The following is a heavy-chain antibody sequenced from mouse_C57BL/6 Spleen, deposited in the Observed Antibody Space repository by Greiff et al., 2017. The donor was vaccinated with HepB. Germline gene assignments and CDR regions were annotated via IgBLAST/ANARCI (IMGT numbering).Heavy chain of an antibody. D-gene: IGHD6-5*01. CDR3: ALWSNAMDY. V-gene: IGHV1-66*01. Sequence: VKVVESGPELVKPGASVKISCKASGYSFTSYYIHWVKQRPGQGLEWIGWIYPGSGNTKYNEKFKGKATLTADTSSSTAYMQLSSLTSEDSAVYYCALWSNAMDYWGQGTSVTVSS. CDR1: GYSFTSYY. CDR2: IYPGSGNT. J-gene: IGHJ4*01.